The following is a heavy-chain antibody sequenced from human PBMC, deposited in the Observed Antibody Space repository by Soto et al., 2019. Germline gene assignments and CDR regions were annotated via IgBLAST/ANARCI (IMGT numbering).Heavy chain of an antibody. CDR3: ARDRTSTGPIDY. J-gene: IGHJ4*02. CDR1: GFTFSSDS. Sequence: GGSLRLSCAASGFTFSSDSMNWVRQAPGKGLEWVSSISSSSSYIYYADSVKGRFTISRDNAKNSLYLQMNSLRAEDTAVYYCARDRTSTGPIDYWGQGTLVTVSS. D-gene: IGHD1-1*01. V-gene: IGHV3-21*01. CDR2: ISSSSSYI.